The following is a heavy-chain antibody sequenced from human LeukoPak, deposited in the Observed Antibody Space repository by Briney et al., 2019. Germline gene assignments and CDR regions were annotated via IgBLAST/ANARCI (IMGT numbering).Heavy chain of an antibody. D-gene: IGHD6-13*01. V-gene: IGHV4-39*02. CDR1: SASISSSPYF. Sequence: SETLSLTCTVSSASISSSPYFWGWIRQSPGKGLEWIGSISYSGTTYYNPSLKSRVTISVDTSKNHFSLKLSSVTAADTAVYYCAKGDPFRAGWFDPWGQGILVTVSS. J-gene: IGHJ5*02. CDR2: ISYSGTT. CDR3: AKGDPFRAGWFDP.